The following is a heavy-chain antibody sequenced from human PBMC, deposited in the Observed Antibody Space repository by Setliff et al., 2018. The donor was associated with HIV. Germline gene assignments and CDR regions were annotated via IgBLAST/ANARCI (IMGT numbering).Heavy chain of an antibody. CDR2: INLNSGGT. D-gene: IGHD3-22*01. Sequence: GASGKVSCKASGYTFSGYYMHWVRQAPGQGLEWMGWINLNSGGTNYAQKFQGWVTMTRDTSIITAYMQLDRLGSDDTAVYYCARGPRGYDSSYYFDYWGQGTLVTVSS. J-gene: IGHJ4*02. CDR1: GYTFSGYY. V-gene: IGHV1-2*04. CDR3: ARGPRGYDSSYYFDY.